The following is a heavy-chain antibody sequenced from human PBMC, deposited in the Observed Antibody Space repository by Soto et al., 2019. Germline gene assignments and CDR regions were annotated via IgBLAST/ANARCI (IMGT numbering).Heavy chain of an antibody. CDR1: GGSIISFY. D-gene: IGHD3-16*01. CDR3: ARRNWAFDY. CDR2: IYHSGST. V-gene: IGHV4-59*08. Sequence: SETLSLTCSVSGGSIISFYWSWIRQPPGKGLEWIGQIYHSGSTNYNPSLKSRVAMSVDLSKNHFSLRLNSVTAADTALYFCARRNWAFDYWGQGLLVT. J-gene: IGHJ4*02.